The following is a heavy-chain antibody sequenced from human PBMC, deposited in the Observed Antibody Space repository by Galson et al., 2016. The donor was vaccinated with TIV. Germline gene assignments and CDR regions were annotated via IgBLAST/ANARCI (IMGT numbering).Heavy chain of an antibody. CDR3: ARDRRHCGNECFLRYYYGMDV. CDR2: IYDDGKK. Sequence: CAASGLIVTDNSMTWVRQAPGKGLEWVALIYDDGKKMYADSVQGRFTISRDSSKNVLYLQMTSLRGEDTAVYFCARDRRHCGNECFLRYYYGMDVWAQGTTVTVSS. CDR1: GLIVTDNS. D-gene: IGHD2-21*01. J-gene: IGHJ6*02. V-gene: IGHV3-66*02.